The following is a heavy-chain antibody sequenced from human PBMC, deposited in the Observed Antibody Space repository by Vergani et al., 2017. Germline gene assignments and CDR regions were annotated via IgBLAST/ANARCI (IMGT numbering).Heavy chain of an antibody. CDR1: GYSFTSYW. V-gene: IGHV5-51*01. CDR2: IYPGDSDT. D-gene: IGHD3-10*01. Sequence: EVQLVPSGAEVKTPGESLKISCTCSGYSFTSYWNGWVRPLPGKGLEWVGIIYPGDSDTRYSPSFQGPVIISADKSISTAYLPWSSLKASDTAMYYCARQEYYGSGSYSYDYWGQGTLVTVSS. CDR3: ARQEYYGSGSYSYDY. J-gene: IGHJ4*02.